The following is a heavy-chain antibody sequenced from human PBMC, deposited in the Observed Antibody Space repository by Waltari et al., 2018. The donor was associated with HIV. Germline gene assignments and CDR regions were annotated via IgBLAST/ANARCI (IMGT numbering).Heavy chain of an antibody. J-gene: IGHJ6*02. Sequence: EVQLVESGGGLVQPGGSLRLSCAASGFTFSSYWMSWVRQAPGKGLEWVANIKQDGSEKYYVDSVKGRFTISRDNAKNSLYLQMNSLRAEDTAVYYCARIGIAVAGFYGMDVWGQGTTVTVSS. CDR1: GFTFSSYW. D-gene: IGHD6-19*01. V-gene: IGHV3-7*01. CDR3: ARIGIAVAGFYGMDV. CDR2: IKQDGSEK.